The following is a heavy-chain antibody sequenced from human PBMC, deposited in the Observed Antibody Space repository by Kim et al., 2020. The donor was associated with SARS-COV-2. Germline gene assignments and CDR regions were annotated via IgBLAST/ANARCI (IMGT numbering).Heavy chain of an antibody. Sequence: YAHRVQGRVSMTTDTSTRTAYMELRSLRSDDTAVYYCARGGPDYGAHGDYWGQGTMVTVSS. V-gene: IGHV1-18*01. J-gene: IGHJ4*02. CDR3: ARGGPDYGAHGDY. D-gene: IGHD4-17*01.